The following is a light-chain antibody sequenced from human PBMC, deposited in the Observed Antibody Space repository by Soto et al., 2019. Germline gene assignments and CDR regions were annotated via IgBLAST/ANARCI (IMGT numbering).Light chain of an antibody. CDR1: QGISNY. J-gene: IGKJ2*01. CDR3: QKYNSAPPYT. CDR2: AAS. Sequence: DIQMTQSPSSLSASVGDRVTITCRASQGISNYLAWYQQKPGKVPKLLIYAASTLQSGVPSRFSGSGSGTDFTLTISSLQPEDFATYYCQKYNSAPPYTFGRGPSWRSN. V-gene: IGKV1-27*01.